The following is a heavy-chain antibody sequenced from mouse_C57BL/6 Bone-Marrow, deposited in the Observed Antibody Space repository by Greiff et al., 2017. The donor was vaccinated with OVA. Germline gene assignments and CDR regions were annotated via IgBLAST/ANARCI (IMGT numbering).Heavy chain of an antibody. Sequence: QVQLKESGAELARPGASVKLSCKASGYTFTSYGISWVKQRTGPGLEWIGEIYPRSGNTYYNEKFKGKATLTADKSSSTAYMELRSLTSEDSAVYFCAMGLRDYWGQGTTLTVSS. V-gene: IGHV1-81*01. J-gene: IGHJ2*01. CDR1: GYTFTSYG. D-gene: IGHD2-2*01. CDR2: IYPRSGNT. CDR3: AMGLRDY.